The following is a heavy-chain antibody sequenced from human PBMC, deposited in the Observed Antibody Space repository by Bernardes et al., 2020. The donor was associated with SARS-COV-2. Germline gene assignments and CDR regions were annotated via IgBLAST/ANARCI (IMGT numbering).Heavy chain of an antibody. Sequence: GGSLRLSCVASGFTFNNFGMHWVRQAPGKGREWVAVISYEGSKKYYADSVEGRFTISKDNSKNTVYLQMNSLRPEDTAVYYCAKVQAIFWIRPQYSAMDVWGQGTTVAVSS. V-gene: IGHV3-30*18. J-gene: IGHJ6*02. CDR1: GFTFNNFG. D-gene: IGHD3-3*01. CDR2: ISYEGSKK. CDR3: AKVQAIFWIRPQYSAMDV.